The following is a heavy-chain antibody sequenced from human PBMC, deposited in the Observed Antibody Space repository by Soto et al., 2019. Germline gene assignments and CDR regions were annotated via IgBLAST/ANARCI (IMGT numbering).Heavy chain of an antibody. CDR1: GFTFTNYA. J-gene: IGHJ4*02. D-gene: IGHD6-19*01. Sequence: GGSLRLSCSASGFTFTNYAMHWVRQAPGKGLEYVSGLSSDGGSTYYADSVKGRFTISRDNSKNTLFLQMSSLRADDTAVYYCVKERISASYDFDFRGQGTLVTLSS. CDR2: LSSDGGST. V-gene: IGHV3-64D*08. CDR3: VKERISASYDFDF.